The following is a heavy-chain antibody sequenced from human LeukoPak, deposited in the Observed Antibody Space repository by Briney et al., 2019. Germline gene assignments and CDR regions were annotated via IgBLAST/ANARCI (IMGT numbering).Heavy chain of an antibody. CDR2: IRYDGSHK. D-gene: IGHD3-10*01. CDR1: GITFSRYG. Sequence: GGSLRLSCAASGITFSRYGMHWVRQAPGKGLEWVAFIRYDGSHKYYADSVKGRFTISRDNSKNTLYLQMNSLRAEDTAVYYCARDTGVYFDYWGQGTLVTVSS. CDR3: ARDTGVYFDY. J-gene: IGHJ4*02. V-gene: IGHV3-30*02.